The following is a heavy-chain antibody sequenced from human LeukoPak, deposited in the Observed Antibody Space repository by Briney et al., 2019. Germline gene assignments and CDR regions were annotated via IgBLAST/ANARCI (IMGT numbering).Heavy chain of an antibody. CDR1: GGSLNTYY. D-gene: IGHD1-26*01. CDR3: ARSSGSYLDAFDT. CDR2: VYYSGST. J-gene: IGHJ3*02. Sequence: PSETLSLTCTVSGGSLNTYYWSWIRQPPGRGLEWIAYVYYSGSTSYNPSLKSRVTISVDTSKNQFSLKLSSVTAADTAVYYCARSSGSYLDAFDTWGQGTMVTVSS. V-gene: IGHV4-59*08.